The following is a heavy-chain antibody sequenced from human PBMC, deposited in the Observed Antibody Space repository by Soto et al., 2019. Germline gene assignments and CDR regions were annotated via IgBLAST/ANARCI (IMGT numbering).Heavy chain of an antibody. CDR3: ARADCSGGSCYWGWFDP. CDR1: GFTSSTYW. D-gene: IGHD2-15*01. CDR2: ISSDGSTT. J-gene: IGHJ5*02. V-gene: IGHV3-74*01. Sequence: GGSLRLSCAASGFTSSTYWMHWVRQGPGKGLVWVSRISSDGSTTSYADSVEGRFTISRDNVKNTMYLQLNSLRAEDTTVYYCARADCSGGSCYWGWFDPWGPGTLVTVSS.